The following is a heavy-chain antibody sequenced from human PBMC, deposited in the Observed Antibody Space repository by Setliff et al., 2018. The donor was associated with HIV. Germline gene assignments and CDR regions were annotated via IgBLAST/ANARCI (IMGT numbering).Heavy chain of an antibody. Sequence: GGSLRLSCAASGFTFSGSAMHWVRQASGKGLEWVGRILDKANNYATAYAASLEGRFTISRDDSNNTAYLQMSSLKTEDTAVYYCAKAARDYYDSSGYYIGIDYWGRGTLVTVSS. CDR2: ILDKANNYAT. J-gene: IGHJ4*02. D-gene: IGHD3-22*01. CDR3: AKAARDYYDSSGYYIGIDY. CDR1: GFTFSGSA. V-gene: IGHV3-73*01.